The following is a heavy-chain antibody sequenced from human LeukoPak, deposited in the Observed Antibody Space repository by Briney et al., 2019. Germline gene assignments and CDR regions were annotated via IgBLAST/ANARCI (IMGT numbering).Heavy chain of an antibody. V-gene: IGHV3-11*01. J-gene: IGHJ4*02. Sequence: PGGSQRLSCAAPGFTFSDYYMSWIRHAPGEGRGWVSYIRSSGGSIYYADSVNGRFTISRDNAKNSLYLQMHSLRAEDTAVYFCARTYSNYVDSWGQGTLVTVSS. CDR1: GFTFSDYY. CDR2: IRSSGGSI. CDR3: ARTYSNYVDS. D-gene: IGHD4-11*01.